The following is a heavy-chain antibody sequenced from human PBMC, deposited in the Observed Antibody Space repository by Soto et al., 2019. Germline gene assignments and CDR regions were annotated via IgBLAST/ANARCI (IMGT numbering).Heavy chain of an antibody. J-gene: IGHJ4*02. CDR1: GYTFTSYD. V-gene: IGHV1-8*01. Sequence: ASVKVSCKASGYTFTSYDINWVRQANGQGLEWMGWMNANSGNTNYAQKFQERVTITRDMSTSTAYMELSSLRSEDTAMYYCAAVEFSIAARPSVGYWGQGTLVTVSS. CDR3: AAVEFSIAARPSVGY. CDR2: MNANSGNT. D-gene: IGHD6-6*01.